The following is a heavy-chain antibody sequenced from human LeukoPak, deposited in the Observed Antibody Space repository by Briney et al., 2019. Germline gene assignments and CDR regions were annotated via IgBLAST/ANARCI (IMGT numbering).Heavy chain of an antibody. D-gene: IGHD2-2*01. V-gene: IGHV3-30*03. J-gene: IGHJ4*02. Sequence: GGSLRLSCVASGFTFSDYGMLWVRQPPGKGLEWVAVISYDGRNEHYADSVKGRFTISRDNSKNTVFLQMNSLRSEDTAVYYCARGYCSSTSCQVSFWKTYYFDYWGQGTLVTVSS. CDR2: ISYDGRNE. CDR3: ARGYCSSTSCQVSFWKTYYFDY. CDR1: GFTFSDYG.